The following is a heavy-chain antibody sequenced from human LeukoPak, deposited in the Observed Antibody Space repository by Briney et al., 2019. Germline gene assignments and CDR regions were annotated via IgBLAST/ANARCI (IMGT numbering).Heavy chain of an antibody. J-gene: IGHJ6*03. V-gene: IGHV3-23*01. CDR2: ISGSGGST. D-gene: IGHD2-15*01. CDR1: GFTFSSYA. Sequence: GGSLRLSCAASGFTFSSYAMSWVRQAPGKGLEWVSAISGSGGSTYYADSVKGRFTISRDNSKNALYLQMNSLRAEDTAVYYCAKEGVVVAARYYYYMDVWGKGTTVTVSS. CDR3: AKEGVVVAARYYYYMDV.